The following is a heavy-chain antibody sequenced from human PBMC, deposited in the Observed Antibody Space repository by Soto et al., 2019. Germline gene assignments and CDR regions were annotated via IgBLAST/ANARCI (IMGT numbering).Heavy chain of an antibody. V-gene: IGHV3-9*01. CDR1: GFTFDDYA. Sequence: GGSMRLSCAASGFTFDDYAMHWVRQAPGKGLEWVSGISWNSGSIGYADSVKGRFTISRDNAKNSLYLQMNSLRAEDTALYYCASRHDDSSGYPVAPAFDIWGQGTMVTVSS. CDR2: ISWNSGSI. D-gene: IGHD3-22*01. J-gene: IGHJ3*02. CDR3: ASRHDDSSGYPVAPAFDI.